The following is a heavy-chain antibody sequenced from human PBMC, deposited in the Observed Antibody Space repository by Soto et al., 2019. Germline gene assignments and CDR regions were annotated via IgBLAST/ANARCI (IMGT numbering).Heavy chain of an antibody. J-gene: IGHJ6*03. CDR1: GGSISSSSYY. CDR2: IYYSGST. D-gene: IGHD1-1*01. CDR3: ARGNEGFYYYYMDV. V-gene: IGHV4-39*01. Sequence: SETLSLTCTVSGGSISSSSYYWGWIRQPPGKGLEWIGSIYYSGSTYYNPSLKSRVTISVDTSKNQFSLKLSSVTAADTAVYYCARGNEGFYYYYMDVWGKGTTVTVSS.